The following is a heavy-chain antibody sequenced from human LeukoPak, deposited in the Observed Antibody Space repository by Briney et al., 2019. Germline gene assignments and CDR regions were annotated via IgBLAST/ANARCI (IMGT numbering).Heavy chain of an antibody. CDR3: ARGLLEKVATIKGHYYYYMDV. CDR2: MNPNSGNT. V-gene: IGHV1-8*03. Sequence: GASVKVSCKASGYTFTSYDINWVRQATGQGLEWMGWMNPNSGNTGYAQKFQGRVTITRNTSISTAYMELSSLRSEDTAVYYCARGLLEKVATIKGHYYYYMDVWGKGTTVTVSS. D-gene: IGHD5-12*01. J-gene: IGHJ6*03. CDR1: GYTFTSYD.